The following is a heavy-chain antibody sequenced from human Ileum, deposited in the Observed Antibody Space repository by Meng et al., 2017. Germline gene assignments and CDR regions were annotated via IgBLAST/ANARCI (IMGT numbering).Heavy chain of an antibody. CDR3: ARDLYINYVYYGMDV. Sequence: SETLSLTCVVSGGSVSSGSCYWSWIRQSPGKGLEWIGYIYYTGSTNYNPSLKSRVTISVDTSKNQFSLKLSSVTAADTAVYYCARDLYINYVYYGMDVWGQGTTVTVSS. CDR1: GGSVSSGSCY. D-gene: IGHD1-1*01. J-gene: IGHJ6*02. CDR2: IYYTGST. V-gene: IGHV4-61*01.